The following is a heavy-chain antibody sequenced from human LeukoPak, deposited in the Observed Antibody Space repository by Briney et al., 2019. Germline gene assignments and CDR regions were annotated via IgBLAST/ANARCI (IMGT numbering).Heavy chain of an antibody. Sequence: GGSLRLSCAASRFTFSSYAMSWVRQAPGKGLEWVSAISGSGGATYYADSVKGRFTIPRDNSKNTLYLQMNSLRAEDTAVYYCAKELDSSGYFDYWGQGTLVTVSS. D-gene: IGHD3-22*01. CDR2: ISGSGGAT. V-gene: IGHV3-23*01. CDR3: AKELDSSGYFDY. J-gene: IGHJ4*02. CDR1: RFTFSSYA.